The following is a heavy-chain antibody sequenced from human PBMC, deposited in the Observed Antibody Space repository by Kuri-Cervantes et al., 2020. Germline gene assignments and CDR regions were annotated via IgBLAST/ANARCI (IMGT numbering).Heavy chain of an antibody. J-gene: IGHJ4*02. CDR1: GFTFSRYA. V-gene: IGHV3-23*01. D-gene: IGHD6-19*01. CDR3: AGEGDSGWYYFDY. Sequence: GESLKISCAASGFTFSRYAMSWVRQAPEKGLEWVSVISGSAGSTYYADSVKGRFTISRDNSNNTLYLQMNSLRPEDTAMYYCAGEGDSGWYYFDYWGQGTLVTVSS. CDR2: ISGSAGST.